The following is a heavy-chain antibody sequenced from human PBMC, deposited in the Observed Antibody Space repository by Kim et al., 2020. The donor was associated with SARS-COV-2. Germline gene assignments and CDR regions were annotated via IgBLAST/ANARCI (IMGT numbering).Heavy chain of an antibody. CDR1: GYTFTSYY. V-gene: IGHV1-46*01. Sequence: ASVKVSCKASGYTFTSYYMHWVRQAPGQGLEWMGIINPSGGSTSYAQKFQGRVTMTRDTSTSTVYMELSSLRSEDTAVYYCARGERYCSSTSCYELGSSSPLDYWGQGTLVTVSS. CDR3: ARGERYCSSTSCYELGSSSPLDY. CDR2: INPSGGST. J-gene: IGHJ4*02. D-gene: IGHD2-2*01.